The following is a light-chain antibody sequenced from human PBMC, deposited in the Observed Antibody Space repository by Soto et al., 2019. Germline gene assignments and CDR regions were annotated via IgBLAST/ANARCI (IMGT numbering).Light chain of an antibody. CDR1: QSVSSTY. V-gene: IGKV3-20*01. CDR3: QQYGNSPIT. Sequence: EMALTQCPGTLSLSKGERATLSCRASQSVSSTYLAWYRQEPGQAPRLVIFDASNRANGVPARFSGSGSGTNFTLTISRLEPEDFAVYYCQQYGNSPITFDQGTRLEIK. CDR2: DAS. J-gene: IGKJ5*01.